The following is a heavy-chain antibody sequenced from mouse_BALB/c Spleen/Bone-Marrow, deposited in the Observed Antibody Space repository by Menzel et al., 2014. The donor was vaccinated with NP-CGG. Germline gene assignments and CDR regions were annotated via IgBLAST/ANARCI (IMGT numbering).Heavy chain of an antibody. CDR1: GFAFSSYD. V-gene: IGHV5-12-1*01. CDR3: ARGYYYGSSFDY. Sequence: EVNVVESGGGLVKPGGSLKLSCAASGFAFSSYDMSWVRQTPEKRLEWVAYISSGGGSTYYPDTVKGRFTISRDNAKNTLYLQMSSLKSEDTAMYYCARGYYYGSSFDYWGQGTTLTVSS. CDR2: ISSGGGST. D-gene: IGHD1-1*01. J-gene: IGHJ2*01.